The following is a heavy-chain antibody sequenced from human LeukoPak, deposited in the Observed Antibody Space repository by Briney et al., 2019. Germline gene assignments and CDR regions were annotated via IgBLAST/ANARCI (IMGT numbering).Heavy chain of an antibody. J-gene: IGHJ5*02. V-gene: IGHV4-39*07. Sequence: SETLSLTCTVSGGSISSSSYYWGWIRQPPGKGLEWIGSIYYSGSTYYNPSLKSRVTISVDTSKNQFSLKLSSVTAADTAVYYCAREGRYSGYDFYPWGQGTLVTVSS. CDR1: GGSISSSSYY. CDR3: AREGRYSGYDFYP. D-gene: IGHD5-12*01. CDR2: IYYSGST.